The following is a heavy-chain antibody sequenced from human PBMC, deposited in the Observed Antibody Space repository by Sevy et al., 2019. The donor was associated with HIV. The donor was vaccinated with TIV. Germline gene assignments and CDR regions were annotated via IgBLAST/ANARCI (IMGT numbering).Heavy chain of an antibody. J-gene: IGHJ4*02. D-gene: IGHD3-22*01. CDR3: ATTKDYYDSSGCPFDY. CDR2: FDPEDGER. Sequence: ASVKVSCKVSGYTLTGLSMHWVRQAPGKGLEWMGSFDPEDGERIYAQKLEGRVTMTEDTSADTAYMELNNLRSEDTAVYYCATTKDYYDSSGCPFDYWGQGTLVTVSS. CDR1: GYTLTGLS. V-gene: IGHV1-24*01.